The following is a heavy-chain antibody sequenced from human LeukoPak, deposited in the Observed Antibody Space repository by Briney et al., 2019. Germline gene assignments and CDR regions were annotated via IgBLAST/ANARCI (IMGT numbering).Heavy chain of an antibody. V-gene: IGHV4-39*07. Sequence: SETLSLTCTVSGGSISSSSYYWGWIRQPPGKGLEWIGNIYNSGSTYYNPSLKSRVSISVDTSKNQFSLKLSYVTAADTAVYYCARDKIAAPFDYWGQGTLVTVSS. J-gene: IGHJ4*02. CDR1: GGSISSSSYY. D-gene: IGHD6-13*01. CDR3: ARDKIAAPFDY. CDR2: IYNSGST.